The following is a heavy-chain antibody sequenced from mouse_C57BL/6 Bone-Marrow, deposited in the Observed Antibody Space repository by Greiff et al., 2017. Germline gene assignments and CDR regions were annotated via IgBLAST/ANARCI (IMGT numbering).Heavy chain of an antibody. CDR1: GYTFTSYD. D-gene: IGHD4-1*01. J-gene: IGHJ1*03. Sequence: VMLVESGPELVKPGASVKLSCKASGYTFTSYDINWVKQRPGQGLEWIGWIYPRDGSTKYNEKFKGKATLTVDTSSSTAYMELHSLTSEDSAVYFCARSGNWDVCWYFDVWGTGTTVTVSS. CDR2: IYPRDGST. V-gene: IGHV1-85*01. CDR3: ARSGNWDVCWYFDV.